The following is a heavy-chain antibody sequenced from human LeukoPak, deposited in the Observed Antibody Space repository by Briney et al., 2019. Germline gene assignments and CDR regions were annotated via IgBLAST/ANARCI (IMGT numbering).Heavy chain of an antibody. Sequence: PGGSLRFSGAASGFTFSNYWMHWVRQAPGKGLEWVSRINSDGSSRNYADSVKGRFTISRDNAKNTLYLQMSSLRAEDTAVYYCASASSHRIAAGGDYWGQGTLVTVSS. V-gene: IGHV3-74*01. D-gene: IGHD6-13*01. J-gene: IGHJ4*02. CDR1: GFTFSNYW. CDR2: INSDGSSR. CDR3: ASASSHRIAAGGDY.